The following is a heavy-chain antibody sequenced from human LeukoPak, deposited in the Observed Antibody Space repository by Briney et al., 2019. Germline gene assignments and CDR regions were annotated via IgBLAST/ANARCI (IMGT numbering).Heavy chain of an antibody. CDR1: GFTVSSNY. CDR2: IYSGGST. V-gene: IGHV3-53*01. J-gene: IGHJ6*03. Sequence: GGSLRLSCAASGFTVSSNYMSWVRQAPGKGLEWVSVIYSGGSTYYADSVKGRFTISRDNSKNTLYLQMNSLRAEDTAVYYCASITARNYYYYYYMDVWGKGTTVTVSS. D-gene: IGHD6-6*01. CDR3: ASITARNYYYYYYMDV.